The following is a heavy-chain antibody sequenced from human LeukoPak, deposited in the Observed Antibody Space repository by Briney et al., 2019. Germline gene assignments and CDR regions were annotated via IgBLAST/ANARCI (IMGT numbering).Heavy chain of an antibody. Sequence: PGGSLRLSCAASGFAFSSHGMHWVRQAPGKGLEWVALISYDGSDKYYADSVKGRFTVSRDNSKNTLYLQMNSLRAEDTAVYYCAKDIGGWMGGYYYYGMDVWGQGTTVTVSS. CDR2: ISYDGSDK. D-gene: IGHD6-19*01. V-gene: IGHV3-30*18. CDR3: AKDIGGWMGGYYYYGMDV. CDR1: GFAFSSHG. J-gene: IGHJ6*02.